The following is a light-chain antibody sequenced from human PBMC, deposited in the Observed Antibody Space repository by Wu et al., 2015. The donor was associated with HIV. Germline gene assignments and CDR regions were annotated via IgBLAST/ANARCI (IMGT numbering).Light chain of an antibody. CDR1: QDINNF. J-gene: IGKJ2*03. Sequence: QLTQSPYSLSASVGDRATITCRASQDINNFLAWYQQKPGKPPHLLIYGASSLQIGVPPRFSGSGSGTHFTLTINGLQPEDFATYYCQQANTFHAYSFGQGTKLEI. CDR2: GAS. CDR3: QQANTFHAYS. V-gene: IGKV1-9*01.